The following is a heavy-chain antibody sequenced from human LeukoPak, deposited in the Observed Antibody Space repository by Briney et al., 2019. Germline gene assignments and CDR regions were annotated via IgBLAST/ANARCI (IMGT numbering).Heavy chain of an antibody. CDR1: GGSFSGYY. Sequence: PSETLSLTCAVYGGSFSGYYWSWLRQPPGKGLEWIGEINHSGSTNYNPSLKSRVTISVDTSKNQFSLKLSSVTAADTAVYYCARLFSGSYNWFDPWGQGTLVTVSS. CDR2: INHSGST. J-gene: IGHJ5*02. D-gene: IGHD1-26*01. V-gene: IGHV4-34*01. CDR3: ARLFSGSYNWFDP.